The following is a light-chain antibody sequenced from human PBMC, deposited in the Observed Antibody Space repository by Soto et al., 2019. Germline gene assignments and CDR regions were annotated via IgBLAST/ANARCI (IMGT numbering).Light chain of an antibody. CDR3: QQTYSSTRT. V-gene: IGKV1-39*01. CDR1: LPISRY. CDR2: AAS. J-gene: IGKJ1*01. Sequence: IQVSQSPFSLSSSLGDRVTITCRASLPISRYLAWYQQKQGKIPNLLIHAASSLQSGVPSRFSGSVSGTDGTITISSLKKEDGSTYDGQQTYSSTRTFGQGTKVDIK.